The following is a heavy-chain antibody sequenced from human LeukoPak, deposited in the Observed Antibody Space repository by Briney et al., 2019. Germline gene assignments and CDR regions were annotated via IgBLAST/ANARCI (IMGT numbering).Heavy chain of an antibody. J-gene: IGHJ4*02. V-gene: IGHV4-34*01. Sequence: PSETLSLTCAVYGGSFSSYYWSWIRQPPGKGLEWIGEINHSGNTNYNPSLKSRVTISVDTSKNQFSLKLSSVTAADTAVYYCARTLGRSDYGGKGPDYWGQGTLVTVSS. D-gene: IGHD4-23*01. CDR2: INHSGNT. CDR3: ARTLGRSDYGGKGPDY. CDR1: GGSFSSYY.